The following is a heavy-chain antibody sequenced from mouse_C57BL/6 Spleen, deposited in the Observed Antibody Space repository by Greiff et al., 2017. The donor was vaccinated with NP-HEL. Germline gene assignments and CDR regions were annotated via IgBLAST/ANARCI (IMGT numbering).Heavy chain of an antibody. Sequence: QVQLQQSGPELVKPGASVKISCKASGYAFSSSWMNWVKQRPGKGLEWIGRIYPGDGDTNYNGKFKGKATLTADKSSSTAYMQLSSLTSEDSAVYFCARSDWDYWGQGTTLTGSS. J-gene: IGHJ2*01. CDR2: IYPGDGDT. CDR3: ARSDWDY. CDR1: GYAFSSSW. D-gene: IGHD4-1*01. V-gene: IGHV1-82*01.